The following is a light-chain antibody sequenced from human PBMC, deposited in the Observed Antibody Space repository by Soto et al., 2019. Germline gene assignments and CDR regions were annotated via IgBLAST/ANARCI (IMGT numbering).Light chain of an antibody. CDR2: AAS. CDR3: QQYYSYPYT. Sequence: AIRMTQSPSSFSASTGDRVTITCRASQGISSYLAWYQQKPEKAPKLLIYAASTLQSGVPSRFSGSGSGTEFTLTISCLQSEDFATYYWQQYYSYPYTFGQGTKLEIK. V-gene: IGKV1-8*01. CDR1: QGISSY. J-gene: IGKJ2*01.